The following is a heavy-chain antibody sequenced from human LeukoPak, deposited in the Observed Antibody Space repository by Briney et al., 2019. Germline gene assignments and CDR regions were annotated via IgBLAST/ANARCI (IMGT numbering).Heavy chain of an antibody. CDR2: TYHTGDT. Sequence: PSETLSLTCTVSGGSINTYYWSWIRQSPGKGLEWIGYTYHTGDTNTNPSLKGRVSISLDTSKRQFSLWVNSVTAADTATYYCARIVRYYESSGYPTYFMDVWGKGTTVTVSS. J-gene: IGHJ6*03. V-gene: IGHV4-59*08. D-gene: IGHD3-22*01. CDR1: GGSINTYY. CDR3: ARIVRYYESSGYPTYFMDV.